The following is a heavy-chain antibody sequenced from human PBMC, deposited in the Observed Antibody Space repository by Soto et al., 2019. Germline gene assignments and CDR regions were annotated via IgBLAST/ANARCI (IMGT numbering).Heavy chain of an antibody. V-gene: IGHV4-4*07. Sequence: SETLSLTCTVSGDSITNNYWSWIRQPAGKGLEWIGRIYSSGSTNYNPSLKSRVAMSVDKSKNKFSLKLSSVTAADTAVYYCARDSGSYYLCPYWGRGTLVTVSS. CDR3: ARDSGSYYLCPY. D-gene: IGHD1-26*01. CDR1: GDSITNNY. J-gene: IGHJ4*01. CDR2: IYSSGST.